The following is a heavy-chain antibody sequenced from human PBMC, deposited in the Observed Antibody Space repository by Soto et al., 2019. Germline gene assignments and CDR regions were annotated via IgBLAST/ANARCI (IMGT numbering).Heavy chain of an antibody. J-gene: IGHJ6*02. Sequence: SETLSLTCAVSGGSISGINWWYWVRQPPGKGLEWIGEIYHSGSTHYNPSLKSRVAISEDKSKNQFSLKLSSVTAADTAVYYCARFGGGMDVWGQGTTVTVSS. CDR1: GGSISGINW. D-gene: IGHD3-10*01. CDR3: ARFGGGMDV. V-gene: IGHV4-4*02. CDR2: IYHSGST.